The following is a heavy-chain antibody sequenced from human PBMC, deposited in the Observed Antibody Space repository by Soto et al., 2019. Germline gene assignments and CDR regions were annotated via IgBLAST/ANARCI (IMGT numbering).Heavy chain of an antibody. D-gene: IGHD1-26*01. V-gene: IGHV3-23*01. CDR3: ATGRETTTSAKFCFDN. CDR2: LSVTGGGP. J-gene: IGHJ4*02. CDR1: GFSFSSYD. Sequence: EVRLLESGGGLVQPGGSLRLSCAASGFSFSSYDMTWVRQAPGQGLEWVSSLSVTGGGPYYADSVRGRFTMSRDNSKKTRALEMSGLRAVDSAVSYCATGRETTTSAKFCFDNWGQGTLVTVSS.